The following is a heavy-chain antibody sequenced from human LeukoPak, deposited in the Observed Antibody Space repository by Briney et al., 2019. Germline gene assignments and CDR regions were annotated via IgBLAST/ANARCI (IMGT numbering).Heavy chain of an antibody. CDR3: ARGLGHGELLLGGSAFDI. D-gene: IGHD1-26*01. J-gene: IGHJ3*02. Sequence: GGSLRLSCAASEFTFSSYSMNWVRQAPGKGLEWVSSISSSSSYIYYADSVKGRFTISRDNAKNSLYLQMNSLRAEDTAVYYCARGLGHGELLLGGSAFDIWGQGTMVTVSS. CDR2: ISSSSSYI. V-gene: IGHV3-21*01. CDR1: EFTFSSYS.